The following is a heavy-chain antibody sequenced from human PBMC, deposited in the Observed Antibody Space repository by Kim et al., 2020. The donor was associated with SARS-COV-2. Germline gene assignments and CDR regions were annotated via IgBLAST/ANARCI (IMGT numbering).Heavy chain of an antibody. D-gene: IGHD4-17*01. J-gene: IGHJ4*02. CDR3: AGGKRLTTVTDFDY. CDR1: GVSISSYY. CDR2: IYYSGST. V-gene: IGHV4-59*01. Sequence: SETLSLTCTVSGVSISSYYWSWIRQPPGKGLEWIGYIYYSGSTNYNPSLKSRVTISVDTSKNQFSLKLRSVTAADTAVYYCAGGKRLTTVTDFDYWGQGTLVTVSS.